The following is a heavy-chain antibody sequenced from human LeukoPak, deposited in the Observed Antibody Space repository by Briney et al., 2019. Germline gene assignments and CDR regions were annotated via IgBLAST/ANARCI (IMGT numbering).Heavy chain of an antibody. J-gene: IGHJ6*02. Sequence: PGGSLRLSCAASGFTFSSYSMNWVRQAPGKGLEWVSSISSSSSYIYYADSVKGRFTISRDNAKNSLYLQMNSLRAEDPAVYYCARHYGYDPYYYYYGMDVWGQGTTVTVSS. CDR3: ARHYGYDPYYYYYGMDV. CDR1: GFTFSSYS. CDR2: ISSSSSYI. D-gene: IGHD5-18*01. V-gene: IGHV3-21*01.